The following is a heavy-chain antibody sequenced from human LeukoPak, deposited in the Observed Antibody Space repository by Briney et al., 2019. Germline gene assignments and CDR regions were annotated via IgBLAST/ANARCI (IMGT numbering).Heavy chain of an antibody. CDR1: GHSVSCYH. CDR2: FYTRGTN. V-gene: IGHV4-4*07. J-gene: IGHJ4*02. CDR3: VCAGRFGVALRTFFDS. D-gene: IGHD3-16*01. Sequence: SETLSLTCTVSGHSVSCYHWSWIRQPAGRGLEWVGHFYTRGTNNYNPSLKSRVSMSVDTSKNQFSLRLSSVTAAVTGVYYSVCAGRFGVALRTFFDSWGQGTLITVSS.